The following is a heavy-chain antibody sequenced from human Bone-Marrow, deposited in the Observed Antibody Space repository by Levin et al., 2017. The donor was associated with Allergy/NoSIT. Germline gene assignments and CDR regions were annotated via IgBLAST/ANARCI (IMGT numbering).Heavy chain of an antibody. D-gene: IGHD6-13*01. CDR3: AKECPQGRAAAGGHFDY. CDR1: GFTFSSYG. V-gene: IGHV3-30*18. J-gene: IGHJ4*02. CDR2: ISYDGSNK. Sequence: GGSLRLSCAASGFTFSSYGMHWVRQAPGKGLEWVAVISYDGSNKYYADSVKGRFTISRDNSKNTLYLQMNSLRAEDTAVYYCAKECPQGRAAAGGHFDYWGQGTLVTVSS.